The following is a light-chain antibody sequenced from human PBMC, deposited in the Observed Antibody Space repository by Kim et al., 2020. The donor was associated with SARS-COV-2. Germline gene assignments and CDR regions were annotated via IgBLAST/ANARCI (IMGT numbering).Light chain of an antibody. CDR1: SSDIGSYDY. CDR2: DVT. Sequence: GHSVTISCTGSSSDIGSYDYVSWYQQYPGKAPKLIIYDVTKRPSGVPARFSGSKSANTASLTVSGLQPEDEADYYCSSYAGSNNGVFGGGTQLTVL. V-gene: IGLV2-8*01. J-gene: IGLJ3*02. CDR3: SSYAGSNNGV.